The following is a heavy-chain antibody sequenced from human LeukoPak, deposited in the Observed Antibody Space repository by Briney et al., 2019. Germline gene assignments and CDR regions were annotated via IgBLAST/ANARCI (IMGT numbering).Heavy chain of an antibody. V-gene: IGHV4-34*01. J-gene: IGHJ3*02. CDR1: GGSFSGYY. CDR3: ARDLPLASWAFDI. Sequence: SETLSLTCAVYGGSFSGYYWSWIRQPPGKGLEWIGEINHSGSTNYNPSLKSRVTISVDTSKTQFSLKLSSVTAADTAVYYCARDLPLASWAFDIWGQGTMVTVSS. CDR2: INHSGST. D-gene: IGHD2-15*01.